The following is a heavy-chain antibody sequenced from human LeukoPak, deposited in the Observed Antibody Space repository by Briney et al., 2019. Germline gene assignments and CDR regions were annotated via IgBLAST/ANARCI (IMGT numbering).Heavy chain of an antibody. V-gene: IGHV3-23*01. D-gene: IGHD2-2*01. CDR1: GFTFSSYS. J-gene: IGHJ4*02. CDR2: ISGSGGST. Sequence: GGSLRLSCAASGFTFSSYSMSWVRQAPGKGLEWVSAISGSGGSTYYADSVKGRFTISRDNSKNTLYLQMNSLRAEDTAVYYCAKDTSRSRGRPYYWGQGTLVTVSS. CDR3: AKDTSRSRGRPYY.